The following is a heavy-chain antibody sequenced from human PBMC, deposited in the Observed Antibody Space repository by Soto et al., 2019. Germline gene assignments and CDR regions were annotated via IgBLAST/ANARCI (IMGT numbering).Heavy chain of an antibody. D-gene: IGHD2-21*02. CDR1: GFTFSSYG. CDR2: ISYDGSNK. CDR3: AKGSTYCGGDCYYYYYGMDV. Sequence: GGSLRLSCAASGFTFSSYGMHWVRQAPGKGLEWVAVISYDGSNKYYADSVKGRFTISRDNSKNTLYLQMNSLRAEDTAVYYCAKGSTYCGGDCYYYYYGMDVWGQGTTVTVSS. V-gene: IGHV3-30*18. J-gene: IGHJ6*02.